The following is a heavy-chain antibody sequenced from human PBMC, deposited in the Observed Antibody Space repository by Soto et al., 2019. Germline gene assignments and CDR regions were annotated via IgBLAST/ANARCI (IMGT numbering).Heavy chain of an antibody. D-gene: IGHD2-21*02. Sequence: QVQLVQSGAEVKNPGASVRLSCKASGYTFTSYGITWVRQAPGQGLEGMGWISTVNGTTNYARNHQGRVTLTTDTSTTTAYMELRSLRSDDMAVYYCTRVVTGYYYMDVWGKGTTVTVSS. CDR3: TRVVTGYYYMDV. CDR1: GYTFTSYG. CDR2: ISTVNGTT. J-gene: IGHJ6*03. V-gene: IGHV1-18*03.